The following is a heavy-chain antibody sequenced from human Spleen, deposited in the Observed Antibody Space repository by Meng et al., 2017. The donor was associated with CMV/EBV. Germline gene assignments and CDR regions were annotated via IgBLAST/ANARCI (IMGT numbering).Heavy chain of an antibody. CDR2: IYPGDSDT. D-gene: IGHD6-19*01. CDR1: GYRFANYW. J-gene: IGHJ4*02. Sequence: GESLKISCKGSGYRFANYWIGWLRQMPGKGLEWMGIIYPGDSDTKYSPSFQGQVTISADTSIRTAYLQWSSLKATDTAMYYCARHTGSVFDSWGQGTLVTVSS. CDR3: ARHTGSVFDS. V-gene: IGHV5-51*01.